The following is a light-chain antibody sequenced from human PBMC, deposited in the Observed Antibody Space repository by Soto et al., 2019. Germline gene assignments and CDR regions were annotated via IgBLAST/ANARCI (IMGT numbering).Light chain of an antibody. V-gene: IGKV1-12*01. CDR1: QRISSW. Sequence: DIQMTQSPSSVSASVGDRVTITCRASQRISSWVDWYQQKPGKAPKLLIYTASSLQSGVPSGFSGSGSETDFTLTITSLQPEDFATYYCQQAHSFPVTFGQGTRLDIK. J-gene: IGKJ5*01. CDR2: TAS. CDR3: QQAHSFPVT.